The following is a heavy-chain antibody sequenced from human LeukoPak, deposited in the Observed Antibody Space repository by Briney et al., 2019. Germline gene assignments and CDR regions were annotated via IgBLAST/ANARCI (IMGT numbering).Heavy chain of an antibody. CDR3: TTVDRWELLNIDY. D-gene: IGHD1-26*01. Sequence: GGSLRLSCAASGFTLNNAWMSWVRQAPGKGLEWLGRIKRETDGGTTDYAAPVKGRFTISRDDSKNTLYLQMNSLKTEDTAVYYCTTVDRWELLNIDYWGQGTLVTVSS. V-gene: IGHV3-15*01. CDR1: GFTLNNAW. J-gene: IGHJ4*02. CDR2: IKRETDGGTT.